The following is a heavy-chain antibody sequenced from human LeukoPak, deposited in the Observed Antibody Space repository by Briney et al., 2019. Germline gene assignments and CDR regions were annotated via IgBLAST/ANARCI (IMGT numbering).Heavy chain of an antibody. CDR3: ATRRGFELFFDL. CDR2: IYDSGNT. Sequence: SETLSLTCTVSGPVIKTYYWSWIRQVPGKGLEWIGHIYDSGNTNYNPSLKSRVTILADTSKSQFSLKLNSVTAADTAVYFCATRRGFELFFDLWGQGTRVTVSS. J-gene: IGHJ4*02. CDR1: GPVIKTYY. D-gene: IGHD3-10*01. V-gene: IGHV4-59*01.